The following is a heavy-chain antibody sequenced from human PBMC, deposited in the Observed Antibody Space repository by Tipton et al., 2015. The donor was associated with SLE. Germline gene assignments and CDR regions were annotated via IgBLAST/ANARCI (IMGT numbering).Heavy chain of an antibody. D-gene: IGHD5-18*01. Sequence: TLSLTCTVSGGSISSGSYYWSWIRQPAGKGLEWIGYIYTSGSTNYNPSLKSRVTISVDTSKNQFSLKLSSVTAADTAVYYCAREGSYGPPDYWGQGTLVTVSS. CDR3: AREGSYGPPDY. CDR1: GGSISSGSYY. V-gene: IGHV4-61*09. J-gene: IGHJ4*02. CDR2: IYTSGST.